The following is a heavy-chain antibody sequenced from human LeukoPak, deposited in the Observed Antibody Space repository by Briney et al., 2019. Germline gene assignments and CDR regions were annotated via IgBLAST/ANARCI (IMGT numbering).Heavy chain of an antibody. V-gene: IGHV1-2*02. CDR3: ARGSGIAARPGY. CDR2: INPNSGGT. CDR1: GYTFTGYY. J-gene: IGHJ4*02. Sequence: ASVKVSCKASGYTFTGYYMHWVRQAPGQGLEWMGWINPNSGGTNYAQKFQGRVTITRDTSISTAYMELSRLRSDDTAVYYCARGSGIAARPGYWGQGTLVTVSS. D-gene: IGHD6-6*01.